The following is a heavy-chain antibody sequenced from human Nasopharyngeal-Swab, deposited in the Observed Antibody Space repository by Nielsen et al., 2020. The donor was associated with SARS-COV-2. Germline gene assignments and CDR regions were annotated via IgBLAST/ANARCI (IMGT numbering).Heavy chain of an antibody. J-gene: IGHJ4*02. Sequence: WIRQPPGKGLEWIAYMTSRGTTMYYADSVKGQFTISRDNAKNSLFLQMNRLRVDDTAVYYCARKLVIAAVLDFWGRGTPVTVSS. CDR2: MTSRGTTM. CDR3: ARKLVIAAVLDF. D-gene: IGHD2-2*01. V-gene: IGHV3-48*03.